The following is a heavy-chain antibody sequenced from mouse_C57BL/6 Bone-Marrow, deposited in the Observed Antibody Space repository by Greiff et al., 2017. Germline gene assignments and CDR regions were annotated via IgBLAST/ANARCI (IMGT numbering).Heavy chain of an antibody. CDR1: GYTFTSYW. CDR3: AGVTTRYAMDY. CDR2: IDPSDSYT. Sequence: QVQLQQPGAELVMPGASVKLSCKASGYTFTSYWMHWVKQRPGQGLEWIGEIDPSDSYTNYNQKFKGKSTLTVDKSSSTAHMQLSSLTSEDSAVYYCAGVTTRYAMDYWGQGTSVTVSS. D-gene: IGHD2-2*01. J-gene: IGHJ4*01. V-gene: IGHV1-69*01.